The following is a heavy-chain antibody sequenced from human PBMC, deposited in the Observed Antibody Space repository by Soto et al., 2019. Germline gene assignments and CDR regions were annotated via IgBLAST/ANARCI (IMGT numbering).Heavy chain of an antibody. CDR3: ASEGLWQQLDRYYYGMDV. CDR1: GFTFSSYG. Sequence: NPGGSLRLSCAASGFTFSSYGMHWVRQAPGKGLEWVSSFSISSSYIYYADSVKGRFTISRDNAKNSLYLQMNSLRAEDTAVYYCASEGLWQQLDRYYYGMDVWGQGTTVTVSS. V-gene: IGHV3-21*01. D-gene: IGHD6-13*01. CDR2: FSISSSYI. J-gene: IGHJ6*02.